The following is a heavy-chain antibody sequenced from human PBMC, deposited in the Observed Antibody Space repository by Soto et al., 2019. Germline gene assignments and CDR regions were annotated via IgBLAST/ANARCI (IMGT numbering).Heavy chain of an antibody. D-gene: IGHD6-19*01. CDR1: GGSIISYY. Sequence: SETLSLTCTVSGGSIISYYWSWIRQPPGKGLEWIGHIFYSGSTNYNPSLKSRVTISVDTSKNQFSLKLSSVTAADTAVYYCARHGIRYTSGWLFDYWGQGTLVTVSS. J-gene: IGHJ4*02. CDR3: ARHGIRYTSGWLFDY. V-gene: IGHV4-59*08. CDR2: IFYSGST.